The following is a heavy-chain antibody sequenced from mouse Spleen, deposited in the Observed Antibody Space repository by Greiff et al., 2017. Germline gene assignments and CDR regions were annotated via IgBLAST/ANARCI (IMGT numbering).Heavy chain of an antibody. CDR1: GFTFSSYA. Sequence: EVHLVESGGGLVKPGGSLKLSCAASGFTFSSYAMSWVRQTPEKRLEWVATISSGGSYTYYPDSVKGRFTISRDNAKNTLYLQMSSLRSEDTAMYYCARHGGSPWFAYWGQGTLVTVSA. CDR3: ARHGGSPWFAY. CDR2: ISSGGSYT. D-gene: IGHD1-1*01. V-gene: IGHV5-9-3*01. J-gene: IGHJ3*01.